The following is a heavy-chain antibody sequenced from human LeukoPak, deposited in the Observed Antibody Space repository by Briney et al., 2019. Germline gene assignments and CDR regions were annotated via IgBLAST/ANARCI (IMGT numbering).Heavy chain of an antibody. D-gene: IGHD1-1*01. CDR3: ARDRLLEDRDYSYYYYMDV. CDR1: GFTFSTYT. J-gene: IGHJ6*03. V-gene: IGHV3-21*01. CDR2: ISSSSSYI. Sequence: GGSLRLSCAASGFTFSTYTINWVRQAPGKGLEWVSSISSSSSYIYYADSVKGRFTISRDNAKNSLYLQMNSLRAEDTAVYHCARDRLLEDRDYSYYYYMDVWGRGTTVTVSS.